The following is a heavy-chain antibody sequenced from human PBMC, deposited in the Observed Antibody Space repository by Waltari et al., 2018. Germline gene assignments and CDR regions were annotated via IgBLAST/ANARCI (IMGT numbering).Heavy chain of an antibody. J-gene: IGHJ4*02. CDR2: IIPIFGTA. CDR1: GGPFSSYA. Sequence: QVQLVQSGAEVTKPGSSVKVSCKASGGPFSSYAISWVGQAPGQGLELMGGIIPIFGTANYAQKFQGRVTITADESTSTAYMELSSLRSEDMAVYYCARDPGGYVDYWGQGTLVTVSS. V-gene: IGHV1-69*12. D-gene: IGHD2-15*01. CDR3: ARDPGGYVDY.